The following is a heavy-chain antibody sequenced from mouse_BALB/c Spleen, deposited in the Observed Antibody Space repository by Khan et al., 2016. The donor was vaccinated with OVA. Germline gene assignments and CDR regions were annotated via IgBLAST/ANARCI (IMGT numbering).Heavy chain of an antibody. Sequence: VQLKQSGPELVKPGASVRISCKASGYTFTDYYINWMKQRPGQGLDWIGWIYPGNVNTKYNEKFKDKATLTADKSSSTAYMQLSSLTSEDSAVYFCAREGYYGNYRAWFAYWGQGTLVTVSA. D-gene: IGHD2-1*01. V-gene: IGHV1S56*01. CDR2: IYPGNVNT. J-gene: IGHJ3*01. CDR1: GYTFTDYY. CDR3: AREGYYGNYRAWFAY.